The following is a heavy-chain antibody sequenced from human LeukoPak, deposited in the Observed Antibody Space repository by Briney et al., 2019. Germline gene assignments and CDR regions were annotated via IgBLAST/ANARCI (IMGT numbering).Heavy chain of an antibody. J-gene: IGHJ4*02. CDR1: GYTFTGYY. Sequence: ASVKVSCKTSGYTFTGYYLHWVRQAPGQGLEWMGWLNPSSGDTKYAQKFQGRVTMTRDTSITTAYMELSRLRSDDTAVYYCARDRAPGRIGLSYWGQGTLVTVSS. CDR3: ARDRAPGRIGLSY. CDR2: LNPSSGDT. V-gene: IGHV1-2*02. D-gene: IGHD3-10*01.